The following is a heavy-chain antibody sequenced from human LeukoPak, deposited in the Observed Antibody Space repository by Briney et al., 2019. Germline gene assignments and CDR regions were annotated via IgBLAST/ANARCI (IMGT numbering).Heavy chain of an antibody. CDR2: ISADSYYT. Sequence: PGGSLRLSCAASGFTFSDYYMSWIRQAPGKGLEWVSAISADSYYTYYADSVQGRFTISRDNSKNTLYLQMDSLRPEDTAVYYCARASSIGAAGLFDSWGQGTLVTVSS. D-gene: IGHD6-13*01. CDR1: GFTFSDYY. CDR3: ARASSIGAAGLFDS. J-gene: IGHJ4*02. V-gene: IGHV3-23*01.